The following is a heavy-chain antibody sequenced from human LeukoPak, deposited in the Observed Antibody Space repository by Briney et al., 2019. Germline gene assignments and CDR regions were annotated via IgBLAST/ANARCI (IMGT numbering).Heavy chain of an antibody. CDR1: GGSISRNSHY. CDR2: IYYSGST. Sequence: SETLSLTCTVSGGSISRNSHYWGWIRQSRGKGLEWIGSIYYSGSTYYNPSLKSRVTISVDTSKNQFSLKLSSVTAADTAVYYWARDPGIAAARRYYYYYGMDVWGQGTMVTVSS. J-gene: IGHJ6*02. V-gene: IGHV4-39*07. D-gene: IGHD6-13*01. CDR3: ARDPGIAAARRYYYYYGMDV.